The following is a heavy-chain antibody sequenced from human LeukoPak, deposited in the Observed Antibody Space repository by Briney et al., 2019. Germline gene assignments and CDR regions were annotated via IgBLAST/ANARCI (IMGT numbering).Heavy chain of an antibody. J-gene: IGHJ4*02. CDR3: ARNQYDFDY. CDR2: IYYSGST. CDR1: GGSISSYY. V-gene: IGHV4-59*01. Sequence: SETLSLTCTVSGGSISSYYWSWIRQPPGKGLEWIGYIYYSGSTNYNPSLKGRVTISVDTSKNQFSLKLSSVTAADTAVCYCARNQYDFDYWGQGTLVTVSS. D-gene: IGHD1-14*01.